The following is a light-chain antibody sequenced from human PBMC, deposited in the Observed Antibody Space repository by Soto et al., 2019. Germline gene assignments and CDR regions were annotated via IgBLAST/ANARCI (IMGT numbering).Light chain of an antibody. Sequence: DIVMTQSPLSLPVTPGEPASISCRSSQSLLHSNGYNYLDWYLQKPGQSPQVLIYLASNRPSGVPARFSGSGSGTDFTLEISSVEAADVGVYFCMQALQTPTTFGHGTRLVIK. CDR1: QSLLHSNGYNY. V-gene: IGKV2-28*01. CDR3: MQALQTPTT. CDR2: LAS. J-gene: IGKJ5*01.